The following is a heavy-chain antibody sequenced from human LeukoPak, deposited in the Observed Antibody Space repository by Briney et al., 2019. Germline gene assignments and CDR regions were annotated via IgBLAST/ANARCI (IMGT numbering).Heavy chain of an antibody. CDR3: AIPRGDIVVVPAAIEY. J-gene: IGHJ4*02. V-gene: IGHV3-23*01. Sequence: GGSLRLSCAASGFTFSSYAMSWVRQAPGKGLEWVSAIGGSGGSTYYADSVKGRFTISRDNSKNTLYLQMNSLRAEDTAVYYCAIPRGDIVVVPAAIEYWGQGPLVTVSS. CDR2: IGGSGGST. CDR1: GFTFSSYA. D-gene: IGHD2-2*01.